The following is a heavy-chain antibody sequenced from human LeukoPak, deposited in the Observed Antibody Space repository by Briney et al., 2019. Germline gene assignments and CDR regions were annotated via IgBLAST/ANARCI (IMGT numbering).Heavy chain of an antibody. V-gene: IGHV1-46*01. CDR2: IFPGSGVT. Sequence: ASVKVSCKASGYTFTNYPMHWVRQAPGQGLEWMGVIFPGSGVTEYAQKFQGRVTVTRDTSTSTVYMELSSLRSDDTAVYYCAREHPDYHGFDIWGQGTMVTVSS. J-gene: IGHJ3*02. CDR1: GYTFTNYP. D-gene: IGHD4-11*01. CDR3: AREHPDYHGFDI.